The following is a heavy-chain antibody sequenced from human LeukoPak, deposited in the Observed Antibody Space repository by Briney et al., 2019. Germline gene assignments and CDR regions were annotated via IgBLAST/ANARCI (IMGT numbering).Heavy chain of an antibody. D-gene: IGHD6-13*01. J-gene: IGHJ4*02. CDR1: GYTFTGYY. CDR3: ARRGSCFGSSCSLDY. V-gene: IGHV1-46*01. Sequence: ASVKVSCKAFGYTFTGYYLHWVRQAPGQGLEWMGITNPSGGIPSYAPNFQGRVTMSRDTSTNTVYMELSSLTSEDTAVYYCARRGSCFGSSCSLDYWGQGTLVTVSS. CDR2: TNPSGGIP.